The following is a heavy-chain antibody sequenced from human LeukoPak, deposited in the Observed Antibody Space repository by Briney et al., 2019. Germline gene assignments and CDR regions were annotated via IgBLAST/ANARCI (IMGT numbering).Heavy chain of an antibody. V-gene: IGHV3-30*02. J-gene: IGHJ4*02. D-gene: IGHD6-19*01. CDR3: ARAQWLVRGDFDY. CDR1: GFTFIKGW. CDR2: IRYDGSNK. Sequence: GGSLRLSCTASGFTFIKGWMSWVRQAPGKGLEWVAFIRYDGSNKYYADSVKGRFTISRDNSKNTLYLQMNSLRAEDTAVYYCARAQWLVRGDFDYWGQGTLVTVSS.